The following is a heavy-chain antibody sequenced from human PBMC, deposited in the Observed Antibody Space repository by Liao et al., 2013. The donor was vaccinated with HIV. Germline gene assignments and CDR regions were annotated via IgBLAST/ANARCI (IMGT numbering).Heavy chain of an antibody. CDR1: GDSISSYY. Sequence: QVQLQESGPGLVKPSETLSLTCTVSGDSISSYYWSWIRQPPGKGLEWIGYIFHSGSTNYSPSLKSRVTMSADTSKNQFSLKLSSVTAADTAVYYCARGPYYDFWSGYYPYYFDYWGQGTLVTVSS. J-gene: IGHJ4*02. CDR3: ARGPYYDFWSGYYPYYFDY. D-gene: IGHD3-3*01. CDR2: IFHSGST. V-gene: IGHV4-59*12.